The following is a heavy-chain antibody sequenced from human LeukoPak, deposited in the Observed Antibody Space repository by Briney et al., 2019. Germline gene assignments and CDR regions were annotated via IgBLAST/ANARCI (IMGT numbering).Heavy chain of an antibody. CDR3: ARCTSSCYRGRFDS. D-gene: IGHD3-22*01. CDR2: ISWNSGSI. J-gene: IGHJ5*01. V-gene: IGHV3-9*01. CDR1: GFTFDDYA. Sequence: GGSLRLSCAASGFTFDDYAMHWVRQAPGKGLEWVSGISWNSGSIGYADSVKGRFTISRDNAKNSLYLQMNSLRAEDSALYYCARCTSSCYRGRFDSWGQGTLVTVSS.